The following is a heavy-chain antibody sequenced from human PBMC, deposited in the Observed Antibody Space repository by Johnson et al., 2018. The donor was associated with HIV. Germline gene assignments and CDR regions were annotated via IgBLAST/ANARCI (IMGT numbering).Heavy chain of an antibody. J-gene: IGHJ3*02. CDR2: ISYDGSNK. CDR1: GFTFSSYA. V-gene: IGHV3-30-3*01. CDR3: ARDGMAATKANI. D-gene: IGHD1-14*01. Sequence: QVQLVESGGGVVRPGRSLRLSCAASGFTFSSYAMHCVRQAPGKGLEWVAVISYDGSNKYYADSVKGRFTISRDNGNNSLYLQMNSLRAEDTAVYYCARDGMAATKANIWGQGTMVTVSS.